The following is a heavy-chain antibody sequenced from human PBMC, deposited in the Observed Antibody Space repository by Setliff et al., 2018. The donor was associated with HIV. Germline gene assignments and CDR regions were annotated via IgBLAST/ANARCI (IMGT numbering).Heavy chain of an antibody. J-gene: IGHJ2*01. V-gene: IGHV1-69*13. D-gene: IGHD3-10*01. Sequence: SVKVSCKASGGTFTGYAITWVRQPPGQGLEWMGGIIPVFGTTNYAQKFQGRVSITADESTTTAYMELSSLRSEDTAVYYCARDDHYYDSGSYYSDWYFDLWGRGTLVTVSS. CDR2: IIPVFGTT. CDR3: ARDDHYYDSGSYYSDWYFDL. CDR1: GGTFTGYA.